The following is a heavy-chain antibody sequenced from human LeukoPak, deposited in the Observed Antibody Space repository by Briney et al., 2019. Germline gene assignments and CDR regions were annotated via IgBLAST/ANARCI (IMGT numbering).Heavy chain of an antibody. CDR1: GGSISSGSYY. V-gene: IGHV4-61*02. J-gene: IGHJ4*02. D-gene: IGHD6-13*01. CDR2: IYTSGST. Sequence: SQTLSLTCTVSGGSISSGSYYWSWIRQPAGRGLEWIGRIYTSGSTDYNPSLESRAIISVDTSKNQFSLELTSVTAADTAVYYCARVLGSSWYYSDYWGQGTLVTVSS. CDR3: ARVLGSSWYYSDY.